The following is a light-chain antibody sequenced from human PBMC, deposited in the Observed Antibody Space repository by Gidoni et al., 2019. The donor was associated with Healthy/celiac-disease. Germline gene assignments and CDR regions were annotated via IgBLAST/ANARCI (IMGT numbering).Light chain of an antibody. CDR3: AAWDDSLNGWV. Sequence: QSMLTPPPSASGTPGQRVTIPCSGSSSNIGSNTVTWDQPLPGTAPKLLIYSNNQRPSGVPDRFSGSKSGTSASLAISGLQSEDEADYYCAAWDDSLNGWVFGGGTKLTVL. CDR1: SSNIGSNT. CDR2: SNN. J-gene: IGLJ3*02. V-gene: IGLV1-44*01.